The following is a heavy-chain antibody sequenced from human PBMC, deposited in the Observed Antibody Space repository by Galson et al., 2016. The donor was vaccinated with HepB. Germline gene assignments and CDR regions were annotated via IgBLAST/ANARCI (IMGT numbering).Heavy chain of an antibody. Sequence: SLRLSCAASGFTFRSYGMNWVRQAPGKGLEGVATISYDGNNKYSADSVKGRFTISRDNPKKTLYLQMNSLKVEDTAVYYCAREMHVAAAAAFDFWGRGTLVTVSS. CDR2: ISYDGNNK. CDR3: AREMHVAAAAAFDF. D-gene: IGHD6-13*01. CDR1: GFTFRSYG. J-gene: IGHJ4*02. V-gene: IGHV3-30*03.